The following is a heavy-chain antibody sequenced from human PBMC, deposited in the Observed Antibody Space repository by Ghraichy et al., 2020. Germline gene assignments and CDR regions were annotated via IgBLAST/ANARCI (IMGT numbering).Heavy chain of an antibody. J-gene: IGHJ4*02. Sequence: SETLSLTCAVYGGSFSGYYWSWIRQPPGKGLEWIGEINHSGSTNYNPSLKSRVTISVDTSKNQFSLKLSSVTAADTAVYYCARIPLVVYARDYYFDYWGQGTLVTVSS. CDR2: INHSGST. CDR1: GGSFSGYY. D-gene: IGHD2-8*02. V-gene: IGHV4-34*01. CDR3: ARIPLVVYARDYYFDY.